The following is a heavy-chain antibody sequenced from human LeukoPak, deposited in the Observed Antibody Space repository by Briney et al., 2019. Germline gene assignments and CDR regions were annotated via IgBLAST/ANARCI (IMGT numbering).Heavy chain of an antibody. CDR3: ARDRAQIAAAGLDY. J-gene: IGHJ4*02. D-gene: IGHD6-13*01. CDR1: GGSISSSSYY. V-gene: IGHV4-39*07. CDR2: IYYSGSS. Sequence: PSETLSLTCTVSGGSISSSSYYWGWIGRPPGKGLEWIGSIYYSGSSYYNPSLKSRVTISVDTSKNQFSLRLISVTAADTGVYYCARDRAQIAAAGLDYWGQGTLVTVSS.